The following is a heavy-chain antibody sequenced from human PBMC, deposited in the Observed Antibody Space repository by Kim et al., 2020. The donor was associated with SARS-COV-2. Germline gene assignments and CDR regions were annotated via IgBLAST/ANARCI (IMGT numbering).Heavy chain of an antibody. CDR1: GFTFSSYW. Sequence: GGSLRLSCAASGFTFSSYWMSWVRQAPGKGLEWVANIKQDGSEKYYVDSVKGRFTISRDNAKNSLYLQMNSLRAEDTAVYYCASGGVLLWFGELKGWVDPWGQGTLVTVSS. CDR3: ASGGVLLWFGELKGWVDP. CDR2: IKQDGSEK. D-gene: IGHD3-10*01. J-gene: IGHJ5*02. V-gene: IGHV3-7*03.